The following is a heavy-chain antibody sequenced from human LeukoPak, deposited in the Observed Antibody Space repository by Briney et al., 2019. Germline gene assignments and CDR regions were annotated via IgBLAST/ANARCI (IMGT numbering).Heavy chain of an antibody. J-gene: IGHJ4*02. Sequence: ETLSLTCAVYGGSFSGYYWSWIRQPQGKGLEWIGEINHSGSTNYNPSLKSRVRISVEKSKKQYSLNLSSVTAADTAVNYCARPVSGSSGWYYNYWGQGTLVTVSS. D-gene: IGHD6-19*01. V-gene: IGHV4-34*01. CDR1: GGSFSGYY. CDR3: ARPVSGSSGWYYNY. CDR2: INHSGST.